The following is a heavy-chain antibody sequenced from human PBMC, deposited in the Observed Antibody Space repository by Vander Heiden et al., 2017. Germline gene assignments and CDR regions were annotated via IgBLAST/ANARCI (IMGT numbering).Heavy chain of an antibody. V-gene: IGHV3-74*01. CDR3: ATVNNDLGATFGH. Sequence: EVQLVESEGTLVQSGGSLRLSCAASGFTFITSWIHWVRQVPGKGLMWVSRINGAGTSTSYADSVKGRFTISRDNGENTLYLQMDSLRAEDTALYYCATVNNDLGATFGHWGRGTLVTVSS. D-gene: IGHD3-16*01. CDR1: GFTFITSW. CDR2: INGAGTST. J-gene: IGHJ4*02.